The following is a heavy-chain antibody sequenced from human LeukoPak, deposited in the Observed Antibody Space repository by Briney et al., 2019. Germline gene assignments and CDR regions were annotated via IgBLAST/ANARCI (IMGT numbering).Heavy chain of an antibody. CDR2: ITTDGTVT. J-gene: IGHJ4*02. V-gene: IGHV3-74*01. CDR3: ATNQWLAPPPDS. D-gene: IGHD6-19*01. Sequence: GGSLTLSCAASGFTFSKYWWLWIRQAPGKGLESISRITTDGTVTNYPDPVKGRTTAARDNADNTMFLQMNSVRDEDTAVYYCATNQWLAPPPDSWGQGTPVSVSS. CDR1: GFTFSKYW.